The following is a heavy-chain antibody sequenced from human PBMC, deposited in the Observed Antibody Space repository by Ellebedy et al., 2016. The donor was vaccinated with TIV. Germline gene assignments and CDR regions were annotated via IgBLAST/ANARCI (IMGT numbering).Heavy chain of an antibody. CDR3: AREGAYGDYAQVSFPFDP. CDR1: RFSFSSYW. D-gene: IGHD4-17*01. Sequence: GESLKISCGSSRFSFSSYWMSWVRQAPGEGLEWVANINQDGSQKYYGDSVKGRFTISRDNGKNSLDLQMNSLRVEDSALYYCAREGAYGDYAQVSFPFDPWGQGTLVIVSS. J-gene: IGHJ5*02. V-gene: IGHV3-7*01. CDR2: INQDGSQK.